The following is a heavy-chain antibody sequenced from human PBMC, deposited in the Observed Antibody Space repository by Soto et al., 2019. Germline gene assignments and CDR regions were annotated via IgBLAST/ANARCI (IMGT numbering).Heavy chain of an antibody. D-gene: IGHD3-22*01. CDR2: MYYTGIT. CDR3: ARRLRDSGAHYRNWFDP. Sequence: SETLSITCTVSGGSISSSSYYWGWILQPPGKGLEWLGSMYYTGITYYKPSLKSRAGISVDTSVNQFSLRLTSVTAADTAIYYCARRLRDSGAHYRNWFDPCGQGILVTVSS. CDR1: GGSISSSSYY. V-gene: IGHV4-39*07. J-gene: IGHJ5*02.